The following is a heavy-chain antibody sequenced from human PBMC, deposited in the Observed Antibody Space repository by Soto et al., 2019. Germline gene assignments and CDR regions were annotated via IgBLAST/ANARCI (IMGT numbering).Heavy chain of an antibody. J-gene: IGHJ5*02. V-gene: IGHV4-39*01. CDR3: AGQTFTIAAASYGRSNWFDP. D-gene: IGHD6-25*01. CDR2: IYFTGNT. Sequence: SETLSLTCTASGGSIASSSHFWGWVRQPPGKGLEWIGTIYFTGNTYYTPSLKSRLTMSIDTSKNEFSLRLNSVTAADTAVYYCAGQTFTIAAASYGRSNWFDPWGPGTLVTVS. CDR1: GGSIASSSHF.